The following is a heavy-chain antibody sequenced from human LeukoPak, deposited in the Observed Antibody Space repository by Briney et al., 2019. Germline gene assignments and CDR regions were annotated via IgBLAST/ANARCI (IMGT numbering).Heavy chain of an antibody. J-gene: IGHJ6*02. CDR3: ARDSLRFSVYCYYGMDV. Sequence: ASVKVSCKASGYTFTSYGISWVRQAPGQGLEWMGWISAYNGNTNYAQKLQGRVTMTTDTSTSTAYMELRSLRSDDTAVYYCARDSLRFSVYCYYGMDVWGQGTTVTVSS. CDR1: GYTFTSYG. V-gene: IGHV1-18*01. D-gene: IGHD3-3*01. CDR2: ISAYNGNT.